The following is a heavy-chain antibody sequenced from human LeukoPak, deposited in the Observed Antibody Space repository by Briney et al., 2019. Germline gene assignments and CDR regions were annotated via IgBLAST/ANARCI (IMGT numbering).Heavy chain of an antibody. J-gene: IGHJ4*02. Sequence: GRSLRLSCAASGFTFSSYAMHWVRQAPGKGLEWVSAISGSGGSTYYADSVKGRFTISRDNSKNTLYLQMNSLRAEDTAVYYCAKGLLQTRLYFDYWGQGTLVTVSS. CDR2: ISGSGGST. D-gene: IGHD3-22*01. V-gene: IGHV3-23*01. CDR1: GFTFSSYA. CDR3: AKGLLQTRLYFDY.